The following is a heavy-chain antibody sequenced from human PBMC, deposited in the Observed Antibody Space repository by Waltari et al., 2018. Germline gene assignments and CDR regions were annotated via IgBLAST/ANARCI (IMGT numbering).Heavy chain of an antibody. CDR3: ARLAAAGPASYYYYGMDV. D-gene: IGHD6-13*01. J-gene: IGHJ6*02. CDR1: GGSFSGYS. CDR2: IDHSGST. Sequence: QVQLQQWGAGLLKPSETLSLTCAVYGGSFSGYSWSWIRQPPGKGLEWIGEIDHSGSTNYNPSLKSRVTISVDTSKNQFSLKLSSVTAADTAVYYCARLAAAGPASYYYYGMDVWGQGTTVTVSS. V-gene: IGHV4-34*01.